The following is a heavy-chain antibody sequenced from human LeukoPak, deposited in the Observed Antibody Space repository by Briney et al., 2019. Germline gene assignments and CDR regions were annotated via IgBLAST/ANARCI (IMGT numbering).Heavy chain of an antibody. V-gene: IGHV3-30*01. CDR1: GFTFSSYA. D-gene: IGHD3-3*01. J-gene: IGHJ4*02. Sequence: GGSLRLSCAASGFTFSSYAMHWVRQAPGKGLEWVAVISHGGDNKYYADSVKGRFTISRDNSKNTLYLQMNSLRAEDTAVYYCARDFEAHDLRPIGYWGQGTLVTVSS. CDR3: ARDFEAHDLRPIGY. CDR2: ISHGGDNK.